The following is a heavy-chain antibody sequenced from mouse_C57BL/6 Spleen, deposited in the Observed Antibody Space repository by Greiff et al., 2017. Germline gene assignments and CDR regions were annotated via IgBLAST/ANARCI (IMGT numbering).Heavy chain of an antibody. CDR1: GYAFSSSW. Sequence: QVQLQQSGPELVKPGASVKISCKASGYAFSSSWMNWVKQRPGKGLEWIGRIYPGDGDTNYNGKLKGKATLTADKSSSTAYMQLSSLTSEDSAVYFCARFPLQAMDYWGQGTSVTVSS. D-gene: IGHD6-1*01. CDR2: IYPGDGDT. V-gene: IGHV1-82*01. CDR3: ARFPLQAMDY. J-gene: IGHJ4*01.